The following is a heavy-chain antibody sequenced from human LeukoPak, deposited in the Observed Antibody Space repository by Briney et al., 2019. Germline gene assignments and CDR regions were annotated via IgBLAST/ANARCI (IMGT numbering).Heavy chain of an antibody. CDR1: GFTFSSYW. D-gene: IGHD6-13*01. Sequence: QPGGSLRLSCATSGFTFSSYWMSWVRQAPGKGLEWVANIKQDGSEKYYVDSVKGRFTISRDNAKNSLYLQMNSLRAEDTAVYYCASTRPRISAAAGPDEYNWFAPWGQGTLVTVSS. CDR3: ASTRPRISAAAGPDEYNWFAP. J-gene: IGHJ5*02. CDR2: IKQDGSEK. V-gene: IGHV3-7*01.